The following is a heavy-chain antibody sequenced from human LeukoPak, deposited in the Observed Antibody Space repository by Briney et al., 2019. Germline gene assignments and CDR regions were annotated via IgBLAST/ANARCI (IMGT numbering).Heavy chain of an antibody. Sequence: ASVKVSCKASGYTFTSYYMHWVRQAPGQGLEWMGMINPSGGSTSYPHNFQGRVTMTRDTSTSTVYMELSSLRSEDTAVYYCARKTVYYDDAFDIWGQGTMVTVSS. CDR1: GYTFTSYY. CDR3: ARKTVYYDDAFDI. D-gene: IGHD3-22*01. CDR2: INPSGGST. V-gene: IGHV1-46*01. J-gene: IGHJ3*02.